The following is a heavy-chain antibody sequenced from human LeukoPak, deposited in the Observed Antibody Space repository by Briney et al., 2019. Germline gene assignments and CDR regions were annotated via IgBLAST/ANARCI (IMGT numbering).Heavy chain of an antibody. CDR3: ARRRAGAYSSGSYSFDY. V-gene: IGHV4-59*08. J-gene: IGHJ4*02. CDR1: GGSISSNY. Sequence: SETLSLTCTVSGGSISSNYWSWIRQPPGKGLEWIGYIYYSGSTNYNPSLKSRVTISLDTSKNQFSLHLSSVTAADTAVYYCARRRAGAYSSGSYSFDYWGQGTLVTVSS. CDR2: IYYSGST. D-gene: IGHD6-19*01.